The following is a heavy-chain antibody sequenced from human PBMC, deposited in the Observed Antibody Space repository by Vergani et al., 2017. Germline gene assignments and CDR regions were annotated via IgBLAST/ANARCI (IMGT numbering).Heavy chain of an antibody. J-gene: IGHJ3*01. Sequence: QLQLQESGPGLVKPSETLSLKCIVSGGSIGTSNYQWGWIRQSPGKGLEWIGSFKYSASTYYKPSLKSRVTISGDPSKNQFSLKLNSVTAADTGMYYCARPVGPSAIADGYHVWGQGTMVTVS. D-gene: IGHD3-10*01. V-gene: IGHV4-39*01. CDR2: FKYSAST. CDR1: GGSIGTSNYQ. CDR3: ARPVGPSAIADGYHV.